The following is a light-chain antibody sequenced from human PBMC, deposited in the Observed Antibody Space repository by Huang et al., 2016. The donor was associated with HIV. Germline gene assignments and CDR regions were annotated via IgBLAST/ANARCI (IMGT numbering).Light chain of an antibody. CDR3: QQRSNWPRGS. Sequence: EIVLTQSPATLALSPVERATLSCRASQTISTFLAWYQQRPGQAPRRLIHGASKRATGIPARFSGSGSGTDVTLTISSLEPEDFAVYYCQQRSNWPRGSFGQGTKLEIK. V-gene: IGKV3-11*01. CDR2: GAS. J-gene: IGKJ2*04. CDR1: QTISTF.